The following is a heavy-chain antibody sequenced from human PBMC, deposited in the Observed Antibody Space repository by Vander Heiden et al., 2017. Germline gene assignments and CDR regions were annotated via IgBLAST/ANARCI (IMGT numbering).Heavy chain of an antibody. J-gene: IGHJ4*02. CDR1: GDSISGNSYY. CDR3: ARHDLGSNRAGSFDY. D-gene: IGHD1-26*01. Sequence: QLHLQESGPGLVKPSETLSLTCTLSGDSISGNSYYWGWIRQPPGKGLEWIGSRHYRGTTFYNPSLKSRVTISADTSNSQFSLKLSSVSAADMAVYYCARHDLGSNRAGSFDYWGQGTLVNVAS. CDR2: RHYRGTT. V-gene: IGHV4-39*01.